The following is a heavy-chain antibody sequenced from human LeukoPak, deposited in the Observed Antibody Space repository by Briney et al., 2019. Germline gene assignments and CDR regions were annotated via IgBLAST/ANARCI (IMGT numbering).Heavy chain of an antibody. CDR3: AKDYEYSGSYFP. CDR2: ISGSGGST. D-gene: IGHD1-26*01. Sequence: GGSLRLSCAASGFTFSSYAMSWVRQAPGKGLEWVSAISGSGGSTFYADSVKGRFTISRDNSKNTLYLQMNSLRAEDTAVYYCAKDYEYSGSYFPWGQGTLVTVSS. J-gene: IGHJ4*02. CDR1: GFTFSSYA. V-gene: IGHV3-23*01.